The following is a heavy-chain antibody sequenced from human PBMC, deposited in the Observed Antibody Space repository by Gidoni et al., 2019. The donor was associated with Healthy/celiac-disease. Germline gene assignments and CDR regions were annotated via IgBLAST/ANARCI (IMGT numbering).Heavy chain of an antibody. D-gene: IGHD2-15*01. CDR3: AHLYCSGGSCYSSFYFDY. V-gene: IGHV2-5*02. Sequence: QITLKESGPTLVKPTQPLTLTCTFSGFSLSTSGVGVGWIRQPPGKALEWLALIYWDDDKRYSPSLKSRLTITKDTSKNQVVLTMTNMDPVDTATYDCAHLYCSGGSCYSSFYFDYWGQGTLVTVSS. CDR1: GFSLSTSGVG. J-gene: IGHJ4*02. CDR2: IYWDDDK.